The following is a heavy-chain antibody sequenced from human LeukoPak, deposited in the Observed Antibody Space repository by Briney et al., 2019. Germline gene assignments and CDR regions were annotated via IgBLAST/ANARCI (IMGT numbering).Heavy chain of an antibody. J-gene: IGHJ4*02. CDR1: GLSLSNYP. D-gene: IGHD2-15*01. CDR2: ITYDGAFDGGKT. CDR3: GSSADSCYSGWCSDH. Sequence: PGGSLRLSCEASGLSLSNYPMHWVRQAPGKGLEWITLITYDGAFDGGKTYYADSVKGRFTVSRDKSKNTLFLQMNSLRPEDTAVYRCGSSADSCYSGWCSDHWGQGALVTVPS. V-gene: IGHV3-30*01.